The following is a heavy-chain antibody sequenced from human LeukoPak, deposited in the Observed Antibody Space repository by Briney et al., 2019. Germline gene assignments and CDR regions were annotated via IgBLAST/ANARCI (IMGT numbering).Heavy chain of an antibody. V-gene: IGHV3-7*01. CDR3: ARDYRARLDY. J-gene: IGHJ4*02. CDR2: IKEDGSDK. Sequence: PGGSLRLSCAASEFTFGDFWMTWVRQAPGKGLEWVANIKEDGSDKYYVDSVKGRFTISRDNARTSLYLQMNSLRAEDTALYYCARDYRARLDYWGQGTLVTVSS. CDR1: EFTFGDFW.